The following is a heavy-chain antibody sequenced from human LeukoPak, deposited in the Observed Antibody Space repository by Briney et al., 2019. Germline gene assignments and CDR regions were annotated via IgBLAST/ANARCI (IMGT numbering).Heavy chain of an antibody. CDR1: GGSIGSTNW. CDR3: ARGGNYDILTGYYL. D-gene: IGHD3-9*01. Sequence: SGTLSLICGVSGGSIGSTNWWTWIRQPPGKGLEWIGEVHLDGRTNYNPSLESRLTMSVDLSENHISLKLTSVTAADTAVYYCARGGNYDILTGYYLWGQGTLVTVSS. CDR2: VHLDGRT. J-gene: IGHJ4*02. V-gene: IGHV4-4*02.